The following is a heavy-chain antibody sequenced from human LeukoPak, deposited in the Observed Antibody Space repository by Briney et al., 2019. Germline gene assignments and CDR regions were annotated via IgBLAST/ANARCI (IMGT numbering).Heavy chain of an antibody. CDR2: IYYSGST. J-gene: IGHJ5*02. V-gene: IGHV4-59*12. CDR1: GGSFSGYY. Sequence: KSSETLSLTCAVYGGSFSGYYWSWIRQPPGKGLEWIGYIYYSGSTNYNPSLKSRVTISVDTSKNQFSLKLSSVTAADTAVYYCAREWLFRSPNWFDPWGQGTLVTVSS. CDR3: AREWLFRSPNWFDP. D-gene: IGHD3-22*01.